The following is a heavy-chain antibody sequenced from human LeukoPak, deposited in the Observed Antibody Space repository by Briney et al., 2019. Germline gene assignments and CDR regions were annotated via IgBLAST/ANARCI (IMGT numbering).Heavy chain of an antibody. CDR1: GGSFSGYY. D-gene: IGHD3-9*01. CDR3: ARVHNRYFDWLGWFDP. Sequence: SETLSLTCAVYGGSFSGYYWSWIRQPPGKGLEWIGEINHSGSTNYNPSLKSRVTISVDTSKNQFSLKLSSVTAADTAVYYCARVHNRYFDWLGWFDPWGQGTLVTVSS. V-gene: IGHV4-34*01. J-gene: IGHJ5*02. CDR2: INHSGST.